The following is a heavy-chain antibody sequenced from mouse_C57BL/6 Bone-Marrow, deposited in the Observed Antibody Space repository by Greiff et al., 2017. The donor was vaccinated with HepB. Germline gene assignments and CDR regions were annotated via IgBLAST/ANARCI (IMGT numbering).Heavy chain of an antibody. J-gene: IGHJ4*01. Sequence: VKLQESGAELVRPGASVTLSCKASGYTFTDYEMHWVKQTPVHGLEWIGAIDPETGGTAYNQKFKGKAILTADKSSSTAYMELRSLTSEDSAVYYCTRAYDYGYAMDYWGQGTSVTVSS. V-gene: IGHV1-15*01. CDR3: TRAYDYGYAMDY. CDR1: GYTFTDYE. D-gene: IGHD2-4*01. CDR2: IDPETGGT.